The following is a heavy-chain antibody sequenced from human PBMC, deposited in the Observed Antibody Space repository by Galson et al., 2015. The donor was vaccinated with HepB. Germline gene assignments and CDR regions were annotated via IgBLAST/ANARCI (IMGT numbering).Heavy chain of an antibody. CDR2: IKQDASEK. Sequence: SLRLSCAASGFSFSGSWMSWVRQAPGKGLEWVANIKQDASEKYYVDSVKGRFAIPRDNAETSLYLQMNSLGAEDTAVYYCARGPRYGAFDIWGQGTMVTVSS. V-gene: IGHV3-7*03. CDR1: GFSFSGSW. CDR3: ARGPRYGAFDI. D-gene: IGHD4-17*01. J-gene: IGHJ3*02.